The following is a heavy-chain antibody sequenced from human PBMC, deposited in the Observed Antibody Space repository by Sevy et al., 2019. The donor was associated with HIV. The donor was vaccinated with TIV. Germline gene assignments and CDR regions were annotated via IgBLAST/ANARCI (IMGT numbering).Heavy chain of an antibody. D-gene: IGHD6-13*01. CDR1: GFTVTSNY. Sequence: GGSLRLSCAATGFTVTSNYMSWVRQGPGKGLEWVSGFYNGDSTQYADSVKGRFTISRDKSNNTLYLQMDSLRAEDTAVYYCGLEAGSSSFDYWGQGTLVTVSS. V-gene: IGHV3-53*01. CDR2: FYNGDST. J-gene: IGHJ4*02. CDR3: GLEAGSSSFDY.